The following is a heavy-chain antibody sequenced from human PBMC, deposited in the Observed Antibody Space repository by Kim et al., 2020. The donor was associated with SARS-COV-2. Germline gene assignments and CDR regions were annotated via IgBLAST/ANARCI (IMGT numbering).Heavy chain of an antibody. V-gene: IGHV4-59*08. CDR2: IYSSGST. J-gene: IGHJ4*02. D-gene: IGHD3-22*01. CDR1: GGSISSYY. CDR3: ARRYDSSGYYYLDS. Sequence: SETLSLTCTVSGGSISSYYWSWIRQPPGKGLEWIGYIYSSGSTNYNPSLKSRVTISLDTSKIQFSLRLTSVTAADTAVYYCARRYDSSGYYYLDSWGQGTLVTVSS.